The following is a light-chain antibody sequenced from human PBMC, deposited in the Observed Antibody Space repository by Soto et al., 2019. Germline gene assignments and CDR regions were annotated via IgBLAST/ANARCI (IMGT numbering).Light chain of an antibody. CDR2: DAS. J-gene: IGKJ4*01. Sequence: EIVLTQSPATLSLSPGERATLSCRASQSVSSYLACYQQKPGQAPRLLIYDASNRATGIPARFSGSGSGTDFTLTISSLEPEDFAVYYWQQRSNWPPLTFGGGTKVEIK. V-gene: IGKV3-11*01. CDR3: QQRSNWPPLT. CDR1: QSVSSY.